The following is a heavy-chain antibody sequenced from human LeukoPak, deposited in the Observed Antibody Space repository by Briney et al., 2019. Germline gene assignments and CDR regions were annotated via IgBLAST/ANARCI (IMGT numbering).Heavy chain of an antibody. CDR3: ARDLGSSSWYPKDRFDP. CDR1: GFTFSDYY. Sequence: GGSLRLSCAASGFTFSDYYMSWIRQAPGKGLEWVSYISSSGSTIYYADSVKGRFTISRDNAKNSLYLQMNSLRAEDTAVYYCARDLGSSSWYPKDRFDPWGQGTLVTVSS. J-gene: IGHJ5*02. D-gene: IGHD6-13*01. V-gene: IGHV3-11*04. CDR2: ISSSGSTI.